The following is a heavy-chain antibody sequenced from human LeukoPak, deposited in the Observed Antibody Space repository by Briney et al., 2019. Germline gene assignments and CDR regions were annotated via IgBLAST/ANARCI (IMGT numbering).Heavy chain of an antibody. CDR2: ISGSGGST. CDR1: GFTFSSYA. J-gene: IGHJ4*02. D-gene: IGHD3-10*01. Sequence: PGGSLRLSCAASGFTFSSYAMSWARQAQGKGLEWVSAISGSGGSTYYADSVKGRFTISRDNSKNTLYLQMNSLRAEDTAVYYCAKRALLGFGELYYFDYWGQGTRDTVSS. CDR3: AKRALLGFGELYYFDY. V-gene: IGHV3-23*01.